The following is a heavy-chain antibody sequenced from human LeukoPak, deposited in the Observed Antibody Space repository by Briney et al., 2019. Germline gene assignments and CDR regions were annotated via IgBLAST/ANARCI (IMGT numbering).Heavy chain of an antibody. V-gene: IGHV3-53*01. CDR2: IYSGGST. D-gene: IGHD6-19*01. CDR3: ARGLKYSSGWYYFDY. J-gene: IGHJ4*02. CDR1: GFTVSTNY. Sequence: PGGSLRLSCAASGFTVSTNYMNWVRQAPGKGLEWVSVIYSGGSTYYADHAKRRCTTSKHNYKKTPYPQMSSLGAEDTAVYYCARGLKYSSGWYYFDYWGQGTLVIVSS.